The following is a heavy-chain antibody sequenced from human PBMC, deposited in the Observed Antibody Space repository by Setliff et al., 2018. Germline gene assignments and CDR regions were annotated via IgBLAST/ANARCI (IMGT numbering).Heavy chain of an antibody. CDR1: GYTFTSYG. CDR3: ARDRIITMIVAPMSPLHDAFDI. Sequence: ASVKVSCKASGYTFTSYGISWVRQAPGQGLEWMGWISAYNGNTNYAQKLQGRVTMTTDTSTSTAYMELRSRRSDDTAVYYCARDRIITMIVAPMSPLHDAFDIWGQGTMVTVSS. D-gene: IGHD3-22*01. J-gene: IGHJ3*02. CDR2: ISAYNGNT. V-gene: IGHV1-18*01.